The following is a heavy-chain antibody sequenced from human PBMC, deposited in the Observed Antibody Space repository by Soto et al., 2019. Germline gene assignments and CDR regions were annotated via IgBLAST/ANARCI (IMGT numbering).Heavy chain of an antibody. J-gene: IGHJ4*02. CDR3: AKLKAYSYGPGAYFDY. V-gene: IGHV3-23*01. CDR2: ISGSGGST. D-gene: IGHD5-18*01. Sequence: PWGSLRVSCATSVFTFSIYAMSWVRQAPGKGLEWVSAISGSGGSTDYVDSVKGRFTISRDNSKNTLYLQMNSLRAEDTAVYYCAKLKAYSYGPGAYFDYWGQGTLVTGS. CDR1: VFTFSIYA.